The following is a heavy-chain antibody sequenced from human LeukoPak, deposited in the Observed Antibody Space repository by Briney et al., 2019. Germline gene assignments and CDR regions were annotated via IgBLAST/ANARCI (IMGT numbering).Heavy chain of an antibody. D-gene: IGHD5-12*01. CDR1: GGSISSYY. Sequence: KPSETLSLTCTVSGGSISSYYWSWIRRPPGKGLEWIGYIYYSGSTNYNPSLKSRVTISVDTSKNQFSLKLSSVTAADTAVYYCARGFRLRGYAFDIWGQGTMVTVSS. V-gene: IGHV4-59*01. CDR3: ARGFRLRGYAFDI. J-gene: IGHJ3*02. CDR2: IYYSGST.